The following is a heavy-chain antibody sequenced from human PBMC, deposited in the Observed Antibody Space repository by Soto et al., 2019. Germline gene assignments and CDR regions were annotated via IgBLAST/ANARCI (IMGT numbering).Heavy chain of an antibody. V-gene: IGHV4-4*02. D-gene: IGHD6-19*01. J-gene: IGHJ3*01. CDR3: AYSTGWYRHDV. CDR2: LLHGGTT. CDR1: GDSISSPKW. Sequence: QVQLQESGPGLVKPSGTLSLTCAVSGDSISSPKWWTWLRQPPGKGLEWIGDLLHGGTTNYNPYLKIRGTLSVDTSQNQFSLNLTSVTAADTAIYYCAYSTGWYRHDVWGQGTSVTVSS.